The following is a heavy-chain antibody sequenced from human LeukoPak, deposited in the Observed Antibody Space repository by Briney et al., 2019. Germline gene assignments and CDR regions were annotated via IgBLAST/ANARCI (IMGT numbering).Heavy chain of an antibody. Sequence: ASVKVSCKASGYTFTSYGISWVRQAPGQGLEWMGWISAYNGNTNYAQKLQGRVTMTPDTSTSTAYMELRSLRSDDTAVYYCARDGDFYGMDVWGQGTTVTVSS. V-gene: IGHV1-18*01. CDR3: ARDGDFYGMDV. D-gene: IGHD3-3*01. CDR1: GYTFTSYG. CDR2: ISAYNGNT. J-gene: IGHJ6*02.